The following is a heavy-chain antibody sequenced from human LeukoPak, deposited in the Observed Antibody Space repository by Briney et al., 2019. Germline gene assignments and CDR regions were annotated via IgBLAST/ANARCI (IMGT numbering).Heavy chain of an antibody. V-gene: IGHV1-18*01. J-gene: IGHJ4*02. D-gene: IGHD3-22*01. Sequence: ASVKVSCKASGYTFTSYGITWVRQAPGQGLEFMGWISAYNGNTNYAQNLQGRVTMTTDTSTSTAYMELRSLRSDDTAVYYCASSYYDSSGYSFGQLDYWGQGTLVTVSS. CDR2: ISAYNGNT. CDR3: ASSYYDSSGYSFGQLDY. CDR1: GYTFTSYG.